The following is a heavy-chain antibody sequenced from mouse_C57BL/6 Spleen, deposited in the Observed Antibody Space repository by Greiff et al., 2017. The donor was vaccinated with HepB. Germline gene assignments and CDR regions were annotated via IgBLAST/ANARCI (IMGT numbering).Heavy chain of an antibody. Sequence: QVQLQQSGPELVKPGASVKISCKASGYAFSSSWMNWVKQRPGKGLEWIGRIYPGDGDTNYNGKFKGKATLTADKSSSTAYLQLSSLTSEDSAVYFCARSYDGYYVPVFDVWGTGTTVTVSS. V-gene: IGHV1-82*01. D-gene: IGHD2-3*01. CDR3: ARSYDGYYVPVFDV. CDR1: GYAFSSSW. J-gene: IGHJ1*03. CDR2: IYPGDGDT.